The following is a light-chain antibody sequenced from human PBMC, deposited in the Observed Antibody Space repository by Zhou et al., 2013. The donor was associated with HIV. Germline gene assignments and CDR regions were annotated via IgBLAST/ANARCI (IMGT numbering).Light chain of an antibody. CDR3: QQYDTSGGLLT. CDR1: QTIAITY. J-gene: IGKJ4*01. CDR2: GAS. V-gene: IGKV3-20*01. Sequence: ETVLTQSPGTLSLSPGERATLSCRASQTIAITYLAWYQQKPGQAPRLLVYGASGRASGIPNRFSGSGSGSDFTLTISRLEPEDFAVYYCQQYDTSGGLLTFGGGTKVEIK.